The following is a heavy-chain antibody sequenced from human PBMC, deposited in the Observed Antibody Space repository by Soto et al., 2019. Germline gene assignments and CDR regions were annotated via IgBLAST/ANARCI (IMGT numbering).Heavy chain of an antibody. CDR2: IYYSGST. CDR3: ARRLEDIVVVPAAIMSPSADHYYYYYYMDF. D-gene: IGHD2-2*01. CDR1: EGCRSRYY. V-gene: IGHV4-59*01. J-gene: IGHJ6*03. Sequence: CTVWEGCRSRYYRSRIKQHPGKGLEWIRYIYYSGSTNYNPSLKSRVTISVDTSKNQFSLKLSSVTAADTAVYYCARRLEDIVVVPAAIMSPSADHYYYYYYMDFWGKVTTVTVSS.